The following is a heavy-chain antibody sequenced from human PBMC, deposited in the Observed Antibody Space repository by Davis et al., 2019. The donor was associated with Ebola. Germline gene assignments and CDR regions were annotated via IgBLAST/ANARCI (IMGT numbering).Heavy chain of an antibody. CDR3: ARRGYSSSSGFDY. CDR1: GYTFTSYY. CDR2: IIPILGIA. J-gene: IGHJ4*02. D-gene: IGHD6-6*01. V-gene: IGHV1-69*02. Sequence: SVKVSCKASGYTFTSYYMHWVRQAPGQGLEWMGRIIPILGIANYAQKFQGRVTITADKSTSTAYMELSSLRSEDTAVYYCARRGYSSSSGFDYWGQGTLVTVSS.